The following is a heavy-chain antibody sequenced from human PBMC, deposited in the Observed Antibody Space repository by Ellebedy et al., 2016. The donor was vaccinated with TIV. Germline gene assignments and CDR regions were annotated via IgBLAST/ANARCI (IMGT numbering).Heavy chain of an antibody. CDR2: ISYSGEYI. Sequence: PGGSLRLSCEASGFTFNSYSMNWVRQAPGKGLEWVSSISYSGEYISYVDSVKGRFTISRDNANNSLYLHMNSLRAEDTADYYCAARFDYWGQGTRVPVSS. V-gene: IGHV3-21*01. CDR1: GFTFNSYS. J-gene: IGHJ4*02. CDR3: AARFDY.